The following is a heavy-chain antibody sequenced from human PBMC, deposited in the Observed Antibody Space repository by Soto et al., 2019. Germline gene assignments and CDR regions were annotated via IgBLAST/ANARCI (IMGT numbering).Heavy chain of an antibody. CDR2: ISYDGSNK. CDR1: GFTFSSYA. V-gene: IGHV3-30-3*01. CDR3: AREGWLQDGYYFDY. Sequence: GGFLRLSCAASGFTFSSYAMHWVRQAPGKGLEWVAVISYDGSNKYYADSVKGRFTISRDNSKNTLYLQMNSLRAEDTAVYYCAREGWLQDGYYFDYWGQGTLVTVSS. D-gene: IGHD5-12*01. J-gene: IGHJ4*02.